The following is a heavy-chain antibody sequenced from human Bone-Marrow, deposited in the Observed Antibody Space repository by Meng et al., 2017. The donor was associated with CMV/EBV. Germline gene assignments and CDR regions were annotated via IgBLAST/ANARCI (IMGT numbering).Heavy chain of an antibody. Sequence: SETLSLTCTVSGGSIGSYYWSWIRQPPGKGLEWIGYIYYSGSTNYNPSLKSRVTISVDTSKNQFSLKLSSVTAADTAVYYCARGGYGGNSRGWFDPWGQGTLVTVSS. CDR3: ARGGYGGNSRGWFDP. CDR1: GGSIGSYY. V-gene: IGHV4-59*01. D-gene: IGHD4-23*01. J-gene: IGHJ5*02. CDR2: IYYSGST.